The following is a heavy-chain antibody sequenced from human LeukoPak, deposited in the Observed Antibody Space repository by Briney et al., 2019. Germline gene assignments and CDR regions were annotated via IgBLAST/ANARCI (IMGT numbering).Heavy chain of an antibody. Sequence: ASVKVSCKASGYTFTGYYMHWVRQAPGQGLEWMGWINPNSGDTKYAQKFQGRVTMTRDTSVSTAYMELSRLRSDDTAVYYCATQRGSYLWGTDFDYWGQGTLVTVSS. J-gene: IGHJ4*02. CDR2: INPNSGDT. CDR3: ATQRGSYLWGTDFDY. CDR1: GYTFTGYY. V-gene: IGHV1-2*02. D-gene: IGHD3-16*01.